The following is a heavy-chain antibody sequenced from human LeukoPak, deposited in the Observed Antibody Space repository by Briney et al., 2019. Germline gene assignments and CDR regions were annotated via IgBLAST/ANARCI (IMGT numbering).Heavy chain of an antibody. J-gene: IGHJ4*02. CDR3: ARGPDYGDRLDYFDY. Sequence: GGSLRLSCEVSGFTFSRHWMGWVRQAPGKGLEWVASVKQDGRQYYVDSVKGRFIISRDNAKSSLDLQIENLRVEDTAIYFCARGPDYGDRLDYFDYWGQGTLVTVFS. D-gene: IGHD4-17*01. CDR1: GFTFSRHW. V-gene: IGHV3-7*01. CDR2: VKQDGRQ.